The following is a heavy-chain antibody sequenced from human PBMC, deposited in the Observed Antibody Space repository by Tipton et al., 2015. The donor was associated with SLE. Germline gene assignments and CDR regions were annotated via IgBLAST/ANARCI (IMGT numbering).Heavy chain of an antibody. V-gene: IGHV4-4*07. J-gene: IGHJ4*02. CDR2: IYNGGST. CDR1: GDSLIGSL. D-gene: IGHD2-8*01. CDR3: ARTNRGCFDY. Sequence: TLSLTCTVSGDSLIGSLWTWIRQPAGKGLEWIGRIYNGGSTNYNPSLKSRLSMSVDTSKNQMSLKLNSVTAADTAVYYCARTNRGCFDYWGQGTLVTVSS.